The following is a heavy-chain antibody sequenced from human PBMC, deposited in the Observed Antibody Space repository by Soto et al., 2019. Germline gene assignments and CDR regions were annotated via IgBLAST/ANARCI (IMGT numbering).Heavy chain of an antibody. V-gene: IGHV1-46*01. CDR3: ARGGGTLDY. CDR2: ITPRDGTT. Sequence: ASVKVSCKASGYIFIRYSMYWVRRAPGQGPEWMGIITPRDGTTIYAQNFQGRVTIDRDTSTSTVYMELSSLTSEDTAVYYCARGGGTLDYWGQGTLVTVSS. J-gene: IGHJ4*02. CDR1: GYIFIRYS.